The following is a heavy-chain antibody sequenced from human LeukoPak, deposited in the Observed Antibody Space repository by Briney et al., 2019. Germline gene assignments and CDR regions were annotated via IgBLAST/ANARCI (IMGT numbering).Heavy chain of an antibody. CDR3: ARGGQSGSGTGPY. J-gene: IGHJ4*02. D-gene: IGHD1-26*01. Sequence: GGSLRLSCAASGFTFGSYGMHWVRQAPGKGLEWVAVISYDGSNKYYADSVKGRFTISRDNSKNTLYLQMNSLRAEDTAVYYCARGGQSGSGTGPYWGQGTIVTVSS. CDR1: GFTFGSYG. V-gene: IGHV3-30-3*01. CDR2: ISYDGSNK.